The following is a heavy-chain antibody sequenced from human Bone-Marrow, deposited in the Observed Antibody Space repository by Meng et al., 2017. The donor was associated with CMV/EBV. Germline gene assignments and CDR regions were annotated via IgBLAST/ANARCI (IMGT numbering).Heavy chain of an antibody. CDR2: LYDSGRT. Sequence: SETLSLTCTVAGVSINSSSYFWVWIRQPPGKGLEWIGSLYDSGRTYYNPSLKSRVTISVDTSKNRFSLKLSSVTAADTAVYYCARAFCAGGDCYSPNWFDPWGQGTLVTVSS. J-gene: IGHJ5*02. V-gene: IGHV4-39*07. CDR1: GVSINSSSYF. CDR3: ARAFCAGGDCYSPNWFDP. D-gene: IGHD2-21*02.